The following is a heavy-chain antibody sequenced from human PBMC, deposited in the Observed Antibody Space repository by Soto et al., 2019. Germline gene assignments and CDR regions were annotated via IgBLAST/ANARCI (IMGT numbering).Heavy chain of an antibody. CDR2: VSSSSSYT. CDR1: GFTFSDYY. J-gene: IGHJ6*02. Sequence: GRSLRLSCAASGFTFSDYYMSWIRQAPGKGLEWVSYVSSSSSYTNYADSVKGRFTISRDNAKNSLYLQMNSVRAEDTAVYYCARYRSTSSGMDVWGQGTTVTVSS. V-gene: IGHV3-11*06. D-gene: IGHD2-2*01. CDR3: ARYRSTSSGMDV.